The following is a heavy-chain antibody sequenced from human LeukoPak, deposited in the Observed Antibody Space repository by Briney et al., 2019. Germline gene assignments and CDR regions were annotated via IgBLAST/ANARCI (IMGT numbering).Heavy chain of an antibody. CDR1: GFTISNYW. D-gene: IGHD4-23*01. Sequence: PGGSLRLSCAASGFTISNYWMSWVRQAPGKGLEWVANIEQDGGEKNYVDSVKGRFTISRDNARNSLYLQMNSLRAEDTAVYYCARDRGYSTFDYWGQGTLVTVSS. CDR3: ARDRGYSTFDY. V-gene: IGHV3-7*01. CDR2: IEQDGGEK. J-gene: IGHJ4*02.